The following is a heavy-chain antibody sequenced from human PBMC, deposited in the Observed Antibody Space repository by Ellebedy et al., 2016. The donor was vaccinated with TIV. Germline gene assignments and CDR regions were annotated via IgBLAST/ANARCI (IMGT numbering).Heavy chain of an antibody. Sequence: SVKVSCXASGGTFSTYPISWVRQAPGQGLEWMGRIIPILGIAKYAQKFQGRVTITRDTSTSTVYMELSSLRSEDTALCYCARSGMGVPTDWFFDYWGQGTLVTVSS. CDR3: ARSGMGVPTDWFFDY. V-gene: IGHV1-69*02. J-gene: IGHJ4*02. CDR1: GGTFSTYP. D-gene: IGHD3-9*01. CDR2: IIPILGIA.